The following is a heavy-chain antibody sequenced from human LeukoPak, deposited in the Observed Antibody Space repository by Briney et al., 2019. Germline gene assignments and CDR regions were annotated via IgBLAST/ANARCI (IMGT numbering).Heavy chain of an antibody. CDR3: ARGLYYDSSTPSGY. CDR1: GGSFSAYY. CDR2: ISYSGNT. V-gene: IGHV4-59*01. J-gene: IGHJ4*02. Sequence: PSETLSLTCAVYGGSFSAYYWGWIRQPPGKGLEWIGYISYSGNTKYNPSLKSRVTISVDTSKNQFSLKLSSVTAADTAVYYCARGLYYDSSTPSGYWGQGTLVTVSS. D-gene: IGHD3-22*01.